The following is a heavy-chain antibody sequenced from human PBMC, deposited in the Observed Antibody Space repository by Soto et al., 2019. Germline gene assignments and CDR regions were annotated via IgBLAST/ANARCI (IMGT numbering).Heavy chain of an antibody. CDR2: ISYDGSNK. CDR3: ATLDYYDSSGYYSADY. D-gene: IGHD3-22*01. J-gene: IGHJ4*02. Sequence: GGSLRLSCAASGFTFSSYAIHWVRQAPGKGLEWVAVISYDGSNKYYADSVKGRFTISRDNSKNTLYLQMNSLRAEDTAVYYCATLDYYDSSGYYSADYWGQGTLVTVSS. V-gene: IGHV3-30-3*01. CDR1: GFTFSSYA.